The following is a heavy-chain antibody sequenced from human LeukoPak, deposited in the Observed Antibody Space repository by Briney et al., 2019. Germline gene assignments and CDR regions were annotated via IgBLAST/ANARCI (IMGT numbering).Heavy chain of an antibody. Sequence: ASVKVSCKASGYTFTSYYMHWVRQAPGQGLEWMGIINPSGGSTSYAQKFQGRVTMTRDTSTSTVHMELSSLRSEDTAVYYCATDRRFGTSSYYYYYGMDVWGQGTTVTVSS. CDR3: ATDRRFGTSSYYYYYGMDV. CDR1: GYTFTSYY. V-gene: IGHV1-46*01. D-gene: IGHD1-1*01. CDR2: INPSGGST. J-gene: IGHJ6*02.